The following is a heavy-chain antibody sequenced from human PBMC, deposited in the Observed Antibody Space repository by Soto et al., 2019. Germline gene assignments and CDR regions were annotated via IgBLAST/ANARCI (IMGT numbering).Heavy chain of an antibody. Sequence: PGESLKISCKGSGYSFTSYWISWVRQMPGKGLEWMGRIDPSDSYTNYSPSFQGHVTISADKSISTAYLQWSSLKASDTAMYYCARLIVVVPAAPSDYYYYYGMDVWGQGTTVTVS. J-gene: IGHJ6*02. CDR1: GYSFTSYW. V-gene: IGHV5-10-1*01. CDR2: IDPSDSYT. D-gene: IGHD2-2*01. CDR3: ARLIVVVPAAPSDYYYYYGMDV.